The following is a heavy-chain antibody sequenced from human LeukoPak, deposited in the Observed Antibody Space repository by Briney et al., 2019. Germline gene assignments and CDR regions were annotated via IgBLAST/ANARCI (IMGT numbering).Heavy chain of an antibody. D-gene: IGHD6-6*01. J-gene: IGHJ6*03. CDR3: ARREAAPYYYYMDV. V-gene: IGHV3-7*01. CDR1: GFTFSSYG. CDR2: IEQDGSEK. Sequence: GGSLRLSCAASGFTFSSYGMHWVRQAPGKRLEWVANIEQDGSEKYYVDSVKGRYTISRDNAKNSLYLQMNSLRAEDTAVYYCARREAAPYYYYMDVWGKGTTVTVSS.